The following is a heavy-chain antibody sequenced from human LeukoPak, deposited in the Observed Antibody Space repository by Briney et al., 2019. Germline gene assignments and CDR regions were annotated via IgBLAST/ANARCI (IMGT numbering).Heavy chain of an antibody. CDR1: GFTFSSYW. D-gene: IGHD5-12*01. CDR3: ARDRPYSGYLALYYYYYMDV. V-gene: IGHV3-7*01. CDR2: IKQDGSEK. J-gene: IGHJ6*03. Sequence: PGGSLRLSCTASGFTFSSYWMSWVRQAPGKGLEWVANIKQDGSEKYYVDSVKGRFTISRDNAKNSLYLQMNSLRAEDTAVYYCARDRPYSGYLALYYYYYMDVWGKGTTVTISS.